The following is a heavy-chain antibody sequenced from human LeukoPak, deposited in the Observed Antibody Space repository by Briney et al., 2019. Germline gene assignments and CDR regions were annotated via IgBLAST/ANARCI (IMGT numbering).Heavy chain of an antibody. V-gene: IGHV3-30*04. J-gene: IGHJ4*02. CDR2: ISYDGSNK. CDR1: GFTFSSYA. Sequence: GGSLRLSCAASGFTFSSYAMHWVRQAPGKGLEWVAVISYDGSNKYYADSVKGRFTISRDNSKNTLYLQMDSLRAEDTAVYYXAKYSSGYYFDHWGQGTLVTVSS. CDR3: AKYSSGYYFDH. D-gene: IGHD3-22*01.